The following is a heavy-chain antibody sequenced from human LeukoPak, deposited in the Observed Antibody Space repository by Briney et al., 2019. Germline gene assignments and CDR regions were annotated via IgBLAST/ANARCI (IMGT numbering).Heavy chain of an antibody. V-gene: IGHV3-23*01. CDR3: AKDRYYDSSGYYEDY. Sequence: GGSLRLSCAASGFTFSSYAMSWVRQAPGKGLEWVSAISGSGGSTYYADSVKGRFTISRDNFKNTLYLQMNSLRAEDTAVYYCAKDRYYDSSGYYEDYWGQGTLVTVSS. J-gene: IGHJ4*02. CDR2: ISGSGGST. D-gene: IGHD3-22*01. CDR1: GFTFSSYA.